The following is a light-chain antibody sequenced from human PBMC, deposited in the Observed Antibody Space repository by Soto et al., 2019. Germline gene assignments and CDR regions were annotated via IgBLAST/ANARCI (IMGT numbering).Light chain of an antibody. CDR2: GAS. CDR3: QQRSNWPAIT. V-gene: IGKV3-11*01. J-gene: IGKJ5*01. CDR1: QSVSSN. Sequence: EIVLTQSPGTLSLSPGERATLSCRASQSVSSNLAWYQQKPGQAPRLLIYGASTRATGIPARFSGSGSGTDFTLTISSLEAEDFAVYFCQQRSNWPAITFGQGTRLEI.